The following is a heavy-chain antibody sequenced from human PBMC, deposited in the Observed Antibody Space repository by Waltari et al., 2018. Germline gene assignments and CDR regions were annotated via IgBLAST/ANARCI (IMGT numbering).Heavy chain of an antibody. J-gene: IGHJ3*01. Sequence: VQLLESGGGVVQPGGSLRLSCAASGFIFSSHGMHWVRQIPGKGLEWVAFISFDGKKIVDADSGRGRFTISRDNSNNIVFLQMNSLRPEDSGVYYCAKDGDYSLTEYDAFDVWGQGTVVTVSP. CDR3: AKDGDYSLTEYDAFDV. CDR1: GFIFSSHG. V-gene: IGHV3-30*02. CDR2: ISFDGKKI. D-gene: IGHD4-17*01.